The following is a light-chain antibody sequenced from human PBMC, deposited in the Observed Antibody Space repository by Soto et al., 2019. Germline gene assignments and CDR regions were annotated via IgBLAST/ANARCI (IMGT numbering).Light chain of an antibody. CDR1: RSDIGSYNF. Sequence: QSVLTQPASVSGAPGQSITISCTGTRSDIGSYNFVSWYQQHPGKAPKLILYEVKNRPSGVSNRFSGSKSGNTASLTISGLQAEDETDYYCISYTTRSTPYVFATGTKLTV. V-gene: IGLV2-14*01. J-gene: IGLJ1*01. CDR2: EVK. CDR3: ISYTTRSTPYV.